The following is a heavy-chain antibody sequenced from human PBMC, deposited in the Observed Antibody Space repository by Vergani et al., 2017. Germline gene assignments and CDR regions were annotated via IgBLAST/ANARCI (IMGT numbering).Heavy chain of an antibody. CDR3: ARDDDPVIIAVAGTLDY. V-gene: IGHV3-15*01. J-gene: IGHJ4*02. CDR1: GFTFSNAW. CDR2: IKSKTDGGTT. D-gene: IGHD6-19*01. Sequence: EVQLVESGGGLVKPGGSLRLSCAASGFTFSNAWMSWVRQAPGKGLEWVGRIKSKTDGGTTDYAAPVKGRFTISRDDSKNTLYLQMNSLRAEDTAVYYCARDDDPVIIAVAGTLDYWGQGTLVTVSS.